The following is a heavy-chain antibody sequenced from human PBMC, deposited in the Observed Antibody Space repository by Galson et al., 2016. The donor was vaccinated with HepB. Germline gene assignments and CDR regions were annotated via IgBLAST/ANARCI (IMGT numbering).Heavy chain of an antibody. J-gene: IGHJ4*02. CDR2: SRNKAASYTP. V-gene: IGHV3-72*01. Sequence: SLRLSCAASGFTFTDHYVDWVRQAPGKGLEWVGRSRNKAASYTPEYAASVKGRFIISRDDSRNSLFLQMNSLKTEDTAVYYCARLHYDGSVFHPFGCGGQGTVVTVSS. D-gene: IGHD3-22*01. CDR1: GFTFTDHY. CDR3: ARLHYDGSVFHPFGC.